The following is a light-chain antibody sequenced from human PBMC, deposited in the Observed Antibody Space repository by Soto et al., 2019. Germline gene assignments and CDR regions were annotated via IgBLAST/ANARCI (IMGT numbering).Light chain of an antibody. J-gene: IGKJ3*01. CDR1: QSVSSY. CDR2: DAS. Sequence: EIVLTQSPATLSLSPGERATLSCRASQSVSSYLAWYQQKPGQAPRLLIYDASNRATSIPARFSGGESGTDFTLTISSLYPDDFAIYYCQRRSNWRFTFGPGTRVDIK. CDR3: QRRSNWRFT. V-gene: IGKV3-11*01.